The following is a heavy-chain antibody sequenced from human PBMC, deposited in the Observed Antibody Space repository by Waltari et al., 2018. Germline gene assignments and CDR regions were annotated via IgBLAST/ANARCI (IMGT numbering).Heavy chain of an antibody. V-gene: IGHV1-18*01. J-gene: IGHJ4*02. D-gene: IGHD6-19*01. CDR1: GYTFTTFG. CDR3: AKEIPYSNGWLHIDS. CDR2: ISGYNGNT. Sequence: QVLLVQSGADVKKPGASVKVSCKASGYTFTTFGFNWVRQAPGQGLEWMGRISGYNGNTHYAQKFQDRITMTTDTAANTAYMELRSLKSDDTAIYYCAKEIPYSNGWLHIDSWGQGTLVSVPS.